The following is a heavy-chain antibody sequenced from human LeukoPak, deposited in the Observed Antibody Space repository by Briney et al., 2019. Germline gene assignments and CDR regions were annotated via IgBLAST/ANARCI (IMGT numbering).Heavy chain of an antibody. CDR2: SSGSGGSP. Sequence: GDSLRLSCSASGFTFSSYAMSWVRQAPGKGLEWVSASSGSGGSPYYADSVKGRFTISRDNSKNTLYLQMNSLRAEDTAVYYCAKVFFFKQKTAYEILTGYWSPWGQGTLVTVSS. D-gene: IGHD3-9*01. CDR3: AKVFFFKQKTAYEILTGYWSP. J-gene: IGHJ4*02. CDR1: GFTFSSYA. V-gene: IGHV3-23*01.